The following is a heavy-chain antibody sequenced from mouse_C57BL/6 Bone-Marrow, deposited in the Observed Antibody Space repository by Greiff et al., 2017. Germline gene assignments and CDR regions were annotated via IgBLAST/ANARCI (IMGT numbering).Heavy chain of an antibody. CDR1: GYTFPDYE. CDR3: TRCYDHGGSWFAY. J-gene: IGHJ3*01. Sequence: VQLQQSGAELVRPGASVTLSCKASGYTFPDYEMHWVKQTPVHGLEWIGAIDPETGGTAYNQKFKGKAILTADKSSSTAYMELRSLTSEDSAVYYCTRCYDHGGSWFAYWGQGTLVTVSA. V-gene: IGHV1-15*01. D-gene: IGHD2-4*01. CDR2: IDPETGGT.